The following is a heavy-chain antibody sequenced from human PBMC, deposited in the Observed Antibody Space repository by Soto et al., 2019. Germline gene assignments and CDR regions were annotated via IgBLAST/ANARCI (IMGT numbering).Heavy chain of an antibody. J-gene: IGHJ4*02. CDR3: IRGGSPYYYDY. CDR1: GFIFSGSA. Sequence: EVQLVESGGGLVQPGGSLKLSCAASGFIFSGSAVHWVRQASGKGLEWVGRILSKAGNYAQAYPASMKGRFTISRDDSENTAFLQMTSLTTEDTAVYYCIRGGSPYYYDYWGQGTLVAVSS. CDR2: ILSKAGNYAQ. V-gene: IGHV3-73*01.